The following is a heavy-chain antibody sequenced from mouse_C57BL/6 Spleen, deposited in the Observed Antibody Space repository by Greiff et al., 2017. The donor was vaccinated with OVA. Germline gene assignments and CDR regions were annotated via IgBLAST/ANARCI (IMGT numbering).Heavy chain of an antibody. V-gene: IGHV1-22*01. D-gene: IGHD2-1*01. CDR2: INPNNGGT. CDR1: GYTFTDYN. Sequence: EVQLQESGPELVKPGASVKMSCKASGYTFTDYNMHWVKQSHGKSLEWIGYINPNNGGTSYNQKFKGKATLTVNKSSSTAYMELRSLISEDSAVYYCARASYCGNYVDWFAYWGQGTLVTVSA. J-gene: IGHJ3*01. CDR3: ARASYCGNYVDWFAY.